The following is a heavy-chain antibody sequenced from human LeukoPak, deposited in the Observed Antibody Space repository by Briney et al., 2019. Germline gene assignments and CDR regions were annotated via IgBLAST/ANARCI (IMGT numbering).Heavy chain of an antibody. V-gene: IGHV1-8*01. J-gene: IGHJ5*02. CDR2: MNPNSGNT. CDR3: ARGLSRSSHARPSNWFDP. CDR1: GYTFTSYD. Sequence: ASVKVSCKASGYTFTSYDINWVRQATGQGLEWMGWMNPNSGNTGYAQKFQGRVTMTRNTSISTAYMELSSLRSDDTAVYYCARGLSRSSHARPSNWFDPWGQGTLVTVSS. D-gene: IGHD6-13*01.